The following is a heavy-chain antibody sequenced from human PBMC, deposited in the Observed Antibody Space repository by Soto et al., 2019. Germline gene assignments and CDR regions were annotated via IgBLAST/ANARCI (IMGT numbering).Heavy chain of an antibody. CDR1: GGSISTYY. CDR3: ARGRYGSGRILQH. D-gene: IGHD3-10*01. V-gene: IGHV4-59*01. J-gene: IGHJ1*01. CDR2: IYYSGST. Sequence: QVQLQESGPGLVKPSEALSLTCTVSGGSISTYYWSWIRQPPGKGLEWIGYIYYSGSTNYNPSLKSRVTISVDTSKNQFSLKLSSVTAADTAVYYCARGRYGSGRILQHWGQGTLVTVSS.